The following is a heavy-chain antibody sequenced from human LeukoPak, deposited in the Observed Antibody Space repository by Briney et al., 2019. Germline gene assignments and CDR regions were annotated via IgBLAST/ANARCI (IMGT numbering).Heavy chain of an antibody. J-gene: IGHJ5*02. CDR1: GCTFDDYA. CDR2: SSWNSGSI. Sequence: GRSLRLSCAASGCTFDDYAMHWVRQAPGKGLEWVSGSSWNSGSIGYADSVKGRFTIFRGNAKDSLYLQMNSLRAEDPALYYCARAGYGSGSYYWGNWLDPWGQGALVTVSS. CDR3: ARAGYGSGSYYWGNWLDP. V-gene: IGHV3-9*01. D-gene: IGHD3-10*01.